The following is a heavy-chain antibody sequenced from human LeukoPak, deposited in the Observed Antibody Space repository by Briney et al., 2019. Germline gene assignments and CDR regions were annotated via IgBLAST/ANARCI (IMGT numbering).Heavy chain of an antibody. CDR2: ISAYNGNT. J-gene: IGHJ5*02. V-gene: IGHV1-18*01. D-gene: IGHD2-2*01. CDR3: ARASWDIVVVPAAIGGWFDP. Sequence: GASVKVSCKASGYTFTSYGISWVRQAPGQGLEWMGWISAYNGNTNYAQKLQGRVTMTTDTSTSTAYMELSSLRSEDTAVYYCARASWDIVVVPAAIGGWFDPWGQGTLVTVSS. CDR1: GYTFTSYG.